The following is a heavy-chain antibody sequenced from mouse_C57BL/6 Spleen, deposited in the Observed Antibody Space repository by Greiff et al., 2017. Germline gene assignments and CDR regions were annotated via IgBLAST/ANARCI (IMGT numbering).Heavy chain of an antibody. Sequence: EVMLVESGGGLVKPGGSLKLSCAASGFTFSSYTMSWVRQTPEKRLEWVATISGGGGNTYYPDSVKGRFTISRDNAKNTLYLQMSSLRSEDTALYYCARRGSSGFPWFAYWGQGTLVTVSA. CDR2: ISGGGGNT. CDR3: ARRGSSGFPWFAY. V-gene: IGHV5-9*01. J-gene: IGHJ3*01. CDR1: GFTFSSYT. D-gene: IGHD3-2*02.